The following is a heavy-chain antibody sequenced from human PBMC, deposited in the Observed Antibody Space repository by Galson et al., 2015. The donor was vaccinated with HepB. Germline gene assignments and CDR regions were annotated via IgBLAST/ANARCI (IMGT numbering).Heavy chain of an antibody. V-gene: IGHV1-18*01. CDR2: ISAYNGNT. CDR3: ARDYRVDSSSWRGWFDP. Sequence: SVKVSCKASGFTFTSYGISWVRQAPGQGLEWMGWISAYNGNTNYARTLQGRVTMTTDTSTSTAYMELRSLRSDDTAVYYCARDYRVDSSSWRGWFDPWGQGTLVTVSS. D-gene: IGHD6-13*01. J-gene: IGHJ5*02. CDR1: GFTFTSYG.